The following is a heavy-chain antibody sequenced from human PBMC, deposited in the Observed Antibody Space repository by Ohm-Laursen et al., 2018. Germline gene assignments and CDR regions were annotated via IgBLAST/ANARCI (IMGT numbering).Heavy chain of an antibody. Sequence: GASVKVSCNASGYTFTSYFVHWVRQAPGHGLEWMGIINPSGGSTIYAQKFQGRVTMTRDTSTSTVYMELSSLRSEDTAVYYFARKTGGYSGMDVWGQGTTVTVSS. CDR1: GYTFTSYF. CDR3: ARKTGGYSGMDV. V-gene: IGHV1-46*01. CDR2: INPSGGST. D-gene: IGHD7-27*01. J-gene: IGHJ6*02.